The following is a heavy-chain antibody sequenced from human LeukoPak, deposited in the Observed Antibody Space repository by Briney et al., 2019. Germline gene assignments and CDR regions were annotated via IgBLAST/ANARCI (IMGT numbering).Heavy chain of an antibody. V-gene: IGHV4-34*01. D-gene: IGHD3-10*02. Sequence: PSETLSLTCAVYGGSFSGYYWSWIRQPPGKGLEWIGEINHGGSTNYNPSLKSRVTISVDTSKNQFSLKLSSVTAADTAVYYCARALLGLNDYWGQGTLATVSS. CDR3: ARALLGLNDY. CDR1: GGSFSGYY. J-gene: IGHJ4*02. CDR2: INHGGST.